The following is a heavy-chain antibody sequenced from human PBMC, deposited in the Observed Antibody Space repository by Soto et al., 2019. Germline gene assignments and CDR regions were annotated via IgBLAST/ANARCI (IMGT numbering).Heavy chain of an antibody. D-gene: IGHD2-15*01. CDR3: ARDWCSGGSCYPGYYYGMDV. CDR2: IWYDGSNK. CDR1: GFTFSSYG. V-gene: IGHV3-33*01. Sequence: QVQLVESGGGVVQPGRSLRLSCAASGFTFSSYGMHWVRQAPGKGLEWVAVIWYDGSNKYYADSVKGRFTISRDNSKNTLYLQMNSLRAEDTAAYYCARDWCSGGSCYPGYYYGMDVWGQGTTVTVSS. J-gene: IGHJ6*02.